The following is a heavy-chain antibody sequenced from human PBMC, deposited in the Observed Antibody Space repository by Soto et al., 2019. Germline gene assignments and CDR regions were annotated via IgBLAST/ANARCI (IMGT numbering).Heavy chain of an antibody. D-gene: IGHD3-10*01. CDR3: ARDLKARVRETPSHVNYYYYYMDV. Sequence: PGGSLRLSCAASGFTFSSYWMGWVRQAPGKGLEWVANIKQDGSEKYYVDSVKGRFTIPRDNAKNSLYLQMNSLRAEDTAVYYCARDLKARVRETPSHVNYYYYYMDVWGKGTTVTVSS. V-gene: IGHV3-7*01. CDR1: GFTFSSYW. J-gene: IGHJ6*03. CDR2: IKQDGSEK.